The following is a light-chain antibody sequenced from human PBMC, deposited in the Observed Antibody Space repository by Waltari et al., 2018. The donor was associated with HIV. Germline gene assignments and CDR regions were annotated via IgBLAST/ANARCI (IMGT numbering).Light chain of an antibody. J-gene: IGLJ2*01. CDR2: EVS. CDR1: SSDVGGYNY. Sequence: QSALTQPASVSGSPGQSITISCTVTSSDVGGYNYVSGYQQHPGKAHKLMIYEVSNRPSGVSNRFSGSKSGNTASLTISGLQAEDEADYYCSSYTSSSTLVFGGGTKLTVL. CDR3: SSYTSSSTLV. V-gene: IGLV2-14*01.